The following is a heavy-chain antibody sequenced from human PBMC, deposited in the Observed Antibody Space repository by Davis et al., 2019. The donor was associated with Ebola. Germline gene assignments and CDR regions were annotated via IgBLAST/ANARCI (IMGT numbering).Heavy chain of an antibody. V-gene: IGHV3-21*01. CDR1: GFTFSDYS. D-gene: IGHD1-26*01. CDR2: ITIGSSYI. CDR3: ASGVWELRYAFDI. Sequence: GGSLRLSCAASGFTFSDYSMNWVRQAPGKGLEWVSSITIGSSYIYYADSLKGRFTISRDNAKNSLYLQMNSLRDEDTAVYYCASGVWELRYAFDIWGQGTMVTVSS. J-gene: IGHJ3*02.